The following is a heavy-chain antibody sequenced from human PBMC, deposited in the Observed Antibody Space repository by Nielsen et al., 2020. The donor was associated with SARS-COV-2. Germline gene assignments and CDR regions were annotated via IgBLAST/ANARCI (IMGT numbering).Heavy chain of an antibody. CDR2: INNSGTA. Sequence: SETLSLTCAVYGGSFSGYYWSWIRQPPGKGLEWIGSINNSGTAYYNPSLKGRVTISVDTSKNQISLKLSSVTAADTAVYYCARDSVTGYYKGVDYWGQGTLVTVSS. J-gene: IGHJ4*02. V-gene: IGHV4-34*01. CDR1: GGSFSGYY. CDR3: ARDSVTGYYKGVDY. D-gene: IGHD3-9*01.